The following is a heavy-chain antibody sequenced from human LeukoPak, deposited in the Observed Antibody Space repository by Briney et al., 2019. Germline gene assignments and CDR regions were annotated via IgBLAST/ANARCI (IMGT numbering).Heavy chain of an antibody. D-gene: IGHD3-3*01. V-gene: IGHV1-2*02. CDR1: GYTFTSYA. J-gene: IGHJ3*02. CDR3: AGGPRITIFGVVMANDAFDI. Sequence: ASVKVSCKASGYTFTSYAMNWVRQAPGQGLEWMGWINPKSGGTVYAQEFQGRVTMTRDTSSSTAYMELSRLRFDDTVVYYCAGGPRITIFGVVMANDAFDIWGQGTMVTVSS. CDR2: INPKSGGT.